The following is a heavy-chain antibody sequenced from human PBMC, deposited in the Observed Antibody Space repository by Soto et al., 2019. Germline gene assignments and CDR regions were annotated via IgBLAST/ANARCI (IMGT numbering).Heavy chain of an antibody. V-gene: IGHV5-51*01. J-gene: IGHJ6*01. D-gene: IGHD4-4*01. Sequence: CVIKINEKGLEWMGIIYPGDSDTRYSPSFQGQVTISADKSISTAYLQWSSLKASDTAMYYCSRNDYSNTYYSYGLDVWAQGT. CDR2: IYPGDSDT. CDR3: SRNDYSNTYYSYGLDV.